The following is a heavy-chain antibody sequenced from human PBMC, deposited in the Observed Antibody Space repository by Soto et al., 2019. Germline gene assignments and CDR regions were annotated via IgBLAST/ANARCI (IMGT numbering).Heavy chain of an antibody. Sequence: QVQLQESGPGLVKPSQTLSLTCTVSGGSVSGGVYYWNWIRQHPEKGLEWIGYIYYSGSTYYNPSLASRVTVSAVTSKNQFSRKLSSVTVADTAVYYCARSSVAGAGYFQHWGQGTQVIVSS. CDR1: GGSVSGGVYY. V-gene: IGHV4-31*03. J-gene: IGHJ1*01. CDR3: ARSSVAGAGYFQH. D-gene: IGHD6-19*01. CDR2: IYYSGST.